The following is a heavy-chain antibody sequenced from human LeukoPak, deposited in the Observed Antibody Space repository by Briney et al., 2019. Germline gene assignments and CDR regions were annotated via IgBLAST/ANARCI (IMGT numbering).Heavy chain of an antibody. CDR1: GGSISSPGYS. V-gene: IGHV4-30-2*01. D-gene: IGHD7-27*01. CDR3: VRDNGNWDIDY. CDR2: MYHSGST. Sequence: SETLSLTCAVSGGSISSPGYSWTWIRQPPGKGLEWIGYMYHSGSTYYNPSLKSRVTISEDRPKNQFSLKLRSVTAADTALYYCVRDNGNWDIDYWGQGTLVTVSS. J-gene: IGHJ4*02.